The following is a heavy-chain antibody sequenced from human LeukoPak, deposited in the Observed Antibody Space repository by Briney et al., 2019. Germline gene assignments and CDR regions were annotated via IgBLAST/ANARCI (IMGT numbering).Heavy chain of an antibody. CDR2: IYHSGST. V-gene: IGHV4-4*02. J-gene: IGHJ4*02. CDR1: GGSISSSNW. D-gene: IGHD3-10*01. CDR3: ARDMVRGVIGD. Sequence: SETLSLTCAVSGGSISSSNWWSWVRQPLGKGLEWIGEIYHSGSTNYNPSLKSRVTISVDKSKTQFSLKLSSVTAADTAVYYCARDMVRGVIGDWGQGTLVTVSS.